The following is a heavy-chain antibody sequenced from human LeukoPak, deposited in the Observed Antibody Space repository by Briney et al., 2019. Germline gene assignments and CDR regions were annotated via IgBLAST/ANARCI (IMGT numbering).Heavy chain of an antibody. CDR2: IPYDGTNK. CDR1: GFTSSTYG. V-gene: IGHV3-30*02. J-gene: IGHJ4*02. Sequence: GGSLRLSCAASGFTSSTYGMHWVRQAPGKGLEWEAFIPYDGTNKYYADSVKGRFTISRDNSKNTLYLQMNSLRAEDTAVYYCAKDLGIAVVPAAIAGFDYWGQGTLVTVSS. CDR3: AKDLGIAVVPAAIAGFDY. D-gene: IGHD2-2*03.